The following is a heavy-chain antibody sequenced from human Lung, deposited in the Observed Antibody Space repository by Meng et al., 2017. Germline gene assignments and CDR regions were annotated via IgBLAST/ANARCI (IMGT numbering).Heavy chain of an antibody. CDR1: GGYFITYD. CDR2: INHSSST. D-gene: IGHD4-11*01. CDR3: ARGPTTMAHDFDY. J-gene: IGHJ4*02. Sequence: TLTLAGGRFGGYFITYDWNWTRQPPGKRLELIGEINHSSSTNQNPSLESRATISVDTSQNILSLKLSSVTAADSAVYYCARGPTTMAHDFDYWGQGALVTVSS. V-gene: IGHV4-34*04.